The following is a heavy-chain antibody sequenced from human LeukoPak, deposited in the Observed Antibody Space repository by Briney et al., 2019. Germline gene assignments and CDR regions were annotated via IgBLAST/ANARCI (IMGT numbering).Heavy chain of an antibody. CDR2: FYYSGST. CDR1: GGSISSYY. J-gene: IGHJ4*02. D-gene: IGHD6-13*01. Sequence: SETLSLTCTVSGGSISSYYWSWIRQPPGKGLEWIGYFYYSGSTDYNPSLKSRVTISVDTSKNQFSLNLSAVTAADTAVYYCARDPSAHFDHWCQGTLATVSS. V-gene: IGHV4-59*01. CDR3: ARDPSAHFDH.